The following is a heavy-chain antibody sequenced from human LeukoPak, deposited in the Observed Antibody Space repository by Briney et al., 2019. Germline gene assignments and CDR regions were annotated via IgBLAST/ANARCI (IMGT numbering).Heavy chain of an antibody. CDR1: GFTFDDYG. V-gene: IGHV3-20*04. D-gene: IGHD2-2*01. CDR3: AKDIGIVVVPAAPRRNY. Sequence: GGSLRLPCAASGFTFDDYGMSWVRQAPGKGLEWISGVNWNGGSTGYADSVKGRFTISRDNAKNSLYLQMNSLRAEDTALYYCAKDIGIVVVPAAPRRNYWGQGTLVTVSS. J-gene: IGHJ4*02. CDR2: VNWNGGST.